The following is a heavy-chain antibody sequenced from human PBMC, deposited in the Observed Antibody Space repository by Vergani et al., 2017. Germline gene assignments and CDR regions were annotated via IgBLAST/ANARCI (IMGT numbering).Heavy chain of an antibody. V-gene: IGHV5-10-1*03. CDR3: ARQTQPVEMATNPSNAFDI. D-gene: IGHD5-24*01. CDR2: IDPSDSYT. J-gene: IGHJ3*02. Sequence: EVQLVQSGAEVKKPGESLRISCKGSGYSFTSYWISWVRQMPGKGLEWMGRIDPSDSYTNYSPSFQGHVTISADKSISTAYLQWSSLKASDTAMYYCARQTQPVEMATNPSNAFDIWGQGTMVTVSS. CDR1: GYSFTSYW.